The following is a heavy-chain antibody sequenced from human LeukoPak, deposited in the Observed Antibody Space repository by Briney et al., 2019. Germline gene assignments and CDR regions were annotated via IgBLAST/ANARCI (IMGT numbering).Heavy chain of an antibody. J-gene: IGHJ4*02. Sequence: GASVKVSCKASGYTFTGYYMHWVRQAPGQGLEWMGIIYPGDSDTRYSPSFQGQVTISADKSISTAYLQWSSLKASDTAMYYCARHVWFGESRALDYWGQGTLVTVSS. D-gene: IGHD3-10*01. CDR3: ARHVWFGESRALDY. V-gene: IGHV5-51*01. CDR1: GYTFTGYY. CDR2: IYPGDSDT.